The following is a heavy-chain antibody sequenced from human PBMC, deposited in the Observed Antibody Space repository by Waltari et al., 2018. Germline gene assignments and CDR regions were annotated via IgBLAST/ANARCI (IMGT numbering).Heavy chain of an antibody. CDR2: ISWNSGSV. Sequence: EVQLVQSGGGLVQPGRSLTLSCAASGFTFDNYAMHWVRQAPGKGLEWVSGISWNSGSVGYVDSVKGRVTITRDNAKKSLYLQMNSLRPEDTAFYFCAKDTRLGESSLYGWYFDHWGQGTLVTVSS. CDR1: GFTFDNYA. V-gene: IGHV3-9*01. D-gene: IGHD3-16*02. J-gene: IGHJ4*02. CDR3: AKDTRLGESSLYGWYFDH.